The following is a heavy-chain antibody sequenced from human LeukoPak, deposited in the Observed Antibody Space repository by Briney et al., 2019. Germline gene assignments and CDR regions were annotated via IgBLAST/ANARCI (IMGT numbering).Heavy chain of an antibody. CDR3: ARGSGNSVYNWFDP. J-gene: IGHJ5*02. D-gene: IGHD4-23*01. CDR1: GYTFTGYY. Sequence: ASVKVSCKASGYTFTGYYMHWVRRAPGQGLEWMGWINPNSGGTNYAQKFQGRVTMTRDTSISTAYMELSRLRSDDTAVYYCARGSGNSVYNWFDPWGQGTLVTVSS. CDR2: INPNSGGT. V-gene: IGHV1-2*02.